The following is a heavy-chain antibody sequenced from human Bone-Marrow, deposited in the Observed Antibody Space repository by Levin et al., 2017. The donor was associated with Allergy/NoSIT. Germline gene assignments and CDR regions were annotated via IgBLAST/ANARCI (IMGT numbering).Heavy chain of an antibody. D-gene: IGHD6-19*01. CDR3: TTGIAVAASYYYYFMDV. V-gene: IGHV3-15*07. CDR2: IKSDADGGAT. CDR1: DFTFRHAW. J-gene: IGHJ6*03. Sequence: SCSASDFTFRHAWMTWVRQAPGKGLEWVGRIKSDADGGATDYAAPVRGRFTISRDDSKDTLYLQMNSLKNEDTGIYFCTTGIAVAASYYYYFMDVWGKGTTVTVSS.